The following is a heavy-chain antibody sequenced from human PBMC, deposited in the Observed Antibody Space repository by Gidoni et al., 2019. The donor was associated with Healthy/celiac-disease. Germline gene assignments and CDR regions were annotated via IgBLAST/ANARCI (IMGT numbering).Heavy chain of an antibody. CDR3: ATSHRYYGSGSPKNYYYGMDV. V-gene: IGHV3-9*01. CDR1: GVTFDDYA. D-gene: IGHD3-10*01. CDR2: ISWNSGSI. Sequence: EVQLVESGGGLVQPGRSLRLSCAASGVTFDDYARHWVRQAPGKGLECVSGISWNSGSIGYADSVKGRFTISRDNAKNSLYLQMNSLRAEDTALYYCATSHRYYGSGSPKNYYYGMDVWGQGTTVTVSS. J-gene: IGHJ6*02.